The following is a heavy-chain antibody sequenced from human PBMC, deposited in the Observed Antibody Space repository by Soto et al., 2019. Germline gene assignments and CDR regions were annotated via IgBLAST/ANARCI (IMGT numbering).Heavy chain of an antibody. V-gene: IGHV3-23*01. D-gene: IGHD5-12*01. CDR2: TSGSGDTT. CDR3: AKMVHGGYVSYFDS. Sequence: GGSLRLSCEASGFTFTGYAMIWVRQAPGKGLEWVSATSGSGDTTYYADSVKGRFTISRDNSEKRLYLQMNSLRAEDTAVYYCAKMVHGGYVSYFDSWGQGTLVTVSS. CDR1: GFTFTGYA. J-gene: IGHJ4*02.